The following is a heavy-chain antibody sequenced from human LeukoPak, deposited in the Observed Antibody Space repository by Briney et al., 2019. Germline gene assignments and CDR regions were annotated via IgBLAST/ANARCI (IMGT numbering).Heavy chain of an antibody. D-gene: IGHD5-12*01. CDR3: AKGWLAPGPTYDY. CDR1: GFTFSGYA. Sequence: PGGSLRLSCAASGFTFSGYAMGWVHQAPGKGPEWGSAISASGGTTHYAASVKGRFTLSRDNSRNTLHLQLHSLRAEDTAIYYCAKGWLAPGPTYDYWGQGTLVTVSS. V-gene: IGHV3-23*01. J-gene: IGHJ4*02. CDR2: ISASGGTT.